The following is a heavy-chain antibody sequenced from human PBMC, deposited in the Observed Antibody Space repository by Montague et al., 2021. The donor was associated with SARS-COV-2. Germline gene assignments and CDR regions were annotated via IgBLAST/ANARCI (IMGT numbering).Heavy chain of an antibody. Sequence: SLRLSCAASGITFSNYAMSWVRQAPGEGLEWVSAISGSGGSTYYADSVKGRFTISRDNSKNTLYLQMNSLRAGDTAVYYCAKDKGVAYYFDHWGQGTLVTVSS. CDR3: AKDKGVAYYFDH. CDR1: GITFSNYA. CDR2: ISGSGGST. J-gene: IGHJ4*02. V-gene: IGHV3-23*01. D-gene: IGHD2-15*01.